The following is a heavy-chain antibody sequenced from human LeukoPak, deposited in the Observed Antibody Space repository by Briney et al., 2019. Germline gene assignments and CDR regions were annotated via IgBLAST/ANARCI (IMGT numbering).Heavy chain of an antibody. CDR2: IYWDDDK. CDR3: ALKSGCSRGSCFLQNRFDP. Sequence: SGPTLVNPTETLTLTCTFSGFSLHTPGLGVGWVRQPPGKALEWLALIYWDDDKRYSPSLKTRLTITKDTPKKQVVLTMTNMDPVDTAPYYCALKSGCSRGSCFLQNRFDPWGQGSLVTVSS. CDR1: GFSLHTPGLG. D-gene: IGHD2-15*01. V-gene: IGHV2-5*02. J-gene: IGHJ5*02.